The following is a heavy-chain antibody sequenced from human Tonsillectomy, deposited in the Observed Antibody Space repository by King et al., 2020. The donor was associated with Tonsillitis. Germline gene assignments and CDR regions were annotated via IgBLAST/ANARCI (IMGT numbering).Heavy chain of an antibody. CDR1: GFTFSDYY. CDR2: ISSRGSTI. Sequence: VQLVESGGGLVKPGGSLRLSCAASGFTFSDYYMSWIRQAPGKGLEWVSYISSRGSTINYADSLKGRFTISRENAKNSLYLKMNSLRAEDTAVYYCARDIGYYDSSGYPSDYWGQGTLVTVSS. D-gene: IGHD3-22*01. CDR3: ARDIGYYDSSGYPSDY. V-gene: IGHV3-11*01. J-gene: IGHJ4*02.